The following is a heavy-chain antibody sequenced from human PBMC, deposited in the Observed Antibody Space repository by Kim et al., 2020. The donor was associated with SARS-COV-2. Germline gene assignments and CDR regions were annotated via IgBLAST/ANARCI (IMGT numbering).Heavy chain of an antibody. CDR3: ASSQRDYGDYVFDY. Sequence: GVPVYGRFTISRDNSKNTLYLQMNSLRAEDTAVYYCASSQRDYGDYVFDYWGQGTLVTVSS. D-gene: IGHD4-17*01. V-gene: IGHV3-30*01. J-gene: IGHJ4*02.